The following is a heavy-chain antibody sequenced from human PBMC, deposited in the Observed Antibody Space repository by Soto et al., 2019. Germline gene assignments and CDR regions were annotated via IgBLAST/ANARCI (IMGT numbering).Heavy chain of an antibody. CDR3: VRRDSSGYGSDY. Sequence: QVQLVQSGAEVKKTGSSVKVSCKASGGTFSSYAISWVRQAPGQGLEWMGGIIPIFGTANYAQKFQGRVTITADESTSTAYMGLSSLRSEYTAVYYCVRRDSSGYGSDYWGQGNLVTVSS. J-gene: IGHJ4*02. D-gene: IGHD3-22*01. V-gene: IGHV1-69*01. CDR2: IIPIFGTA. CDR1: GGTFSSYA.